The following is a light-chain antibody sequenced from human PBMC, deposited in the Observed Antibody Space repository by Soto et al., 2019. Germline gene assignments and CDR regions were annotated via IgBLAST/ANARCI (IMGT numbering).Light chain of an antibody. CDR3: HQYNTSPQT. Sequence: DIVLTQSPDSLAVSLGERATISCKSSQSVLDRSNNKNYLAWYQQKPGQPPKMLIYWASTRESEVPDRFSGSGSWTDFTITIRGLQSEDVAVYFCHQYNTSPQTFCQGTKVEIK. CDR1: QSVLDRSNNKNY. CDR2: WAS. J-gene: IGKJ1*01. V-gene: IGKV4-1*01.